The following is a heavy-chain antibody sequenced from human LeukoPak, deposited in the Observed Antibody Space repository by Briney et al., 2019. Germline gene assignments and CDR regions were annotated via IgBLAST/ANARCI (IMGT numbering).Heavy chain of an antibody. J-gene: IGHJ4*02. CDR1: GFTFSTYA. CDR2: TSFDESNK. Sequence: TGGSLRLSCAASGFTFSTYAMHWVRQAPGKGLEWVAFTSFDESNKFYADSVEGRFTISRGNSKNTLFLQMHNLRVDDTAMYFCAVVAGRFPPDYWGQGTLVTVSS. D-gene: IGHD6-19*01. CDR3: AVVAGRFPPDY. V-gene: IGHV3-30-3*01.